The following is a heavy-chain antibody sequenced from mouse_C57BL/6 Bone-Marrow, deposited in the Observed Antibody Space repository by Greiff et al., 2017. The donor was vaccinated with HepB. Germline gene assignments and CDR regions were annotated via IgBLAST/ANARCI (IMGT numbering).Heavy chain of an antibody. V-gene: IGHV10-1*01. Sequence: EVKLVESGGGLVQPKGSLKLSCAASGFSFNTYAMNWVRQAPGKGLEWVARIRSKSNNYATYYADSVKDRFTISRDDSESMLYLQMNNVKTEDTAMYYCVSVYYGSRWYFDVWGTGTTVTVSS. CDR3: VSVYYGSRWYFDV. CDR1: GFSFNTYA. D-gene: IGHD1-1*01. CDR2: IRSKSNNYAT. J-gene: IGHJ1*03.